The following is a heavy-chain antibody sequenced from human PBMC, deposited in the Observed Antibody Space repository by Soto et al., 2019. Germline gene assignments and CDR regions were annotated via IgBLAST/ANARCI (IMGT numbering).Heavy chain of an antibody. CDR1: GYTFTGYN. CDR2: INPTSGDT. D-gene: IGHD2-8*01. CDR3: ARECTKGVLAYYYAMDV. Sequence: ASVKVSCKTSGYTFTGYNIHWVRQAPGQGLEWMGWINPTSGDTNYAQNFQGRVTMTRDTSISTAYMDLSRLRSDDTAVYFCARECTKGVLAYYYAMDVWGQGTTVTV. V-gene: IGHV1-2*02. J-gene: IGHJ6*02.